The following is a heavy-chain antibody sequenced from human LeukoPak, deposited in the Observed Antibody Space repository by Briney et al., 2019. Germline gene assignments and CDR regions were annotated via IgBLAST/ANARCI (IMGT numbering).Heavy chain of an antibody. CDR3: ARGRRPATAYEAFDI. CDR2: IYYSGST. D-gene: IGHD2-2*01. V-gene: IGHV4-61*01. J-gene: IGHJ3*02. CDR1: GGSISSGSYY. Sequence: SETLSLTCTVSGGSISSGSYYWGWIRQPPGKGLEWIGYIYYSGSTNYNPSLKSRVTISVDTSKNQFSLNLSSVTAADTAVYYCARGRRPATAYEAFDIWGQGTVVTVSS.